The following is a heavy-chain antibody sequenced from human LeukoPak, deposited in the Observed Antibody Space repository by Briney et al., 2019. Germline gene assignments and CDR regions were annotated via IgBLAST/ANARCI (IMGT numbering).Heavy chain of an antibody. V-gene: IGHV3-23*01. CDR1: GFTFSDYA. J-gene: IGHJ5*02. CDR3: ARGALTTVTSNWFDP. CDR2: LSVGGDT. Sequence: GGSLRLSCAASGFTFSDYAMSWFRQAPGKGLQWVSVLSVGGDTYYADSVKGRFTISRDNSKHTLYLQMNSLRDEDTAVYYCARGALTTVTSNWFDPWGQGTLVTVSS. D-gene: IGHD4-17*01.